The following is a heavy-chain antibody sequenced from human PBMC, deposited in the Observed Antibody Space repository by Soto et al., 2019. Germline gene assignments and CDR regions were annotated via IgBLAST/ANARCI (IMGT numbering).Heavy chain of an antibody. D-gene: IGHD3-10*01. J-gene: IGHJ1*01. V-gene: IGHV1-8*01. CDR1: GYTFTSYD. CDR2: MNPNNGNT. CDR3: ARSPRNYYALGSYSYFRH. Sequence: GASVKDSCKASGYTFTSYDISWVRQATGQGLEWMGWMNPNNGNTDYAPKFQGRVTMTMNTSIGTAYMELSSLRSEDTAVYYCARSPRNYYALGSYSYFRHWGQGTLVTVSS.